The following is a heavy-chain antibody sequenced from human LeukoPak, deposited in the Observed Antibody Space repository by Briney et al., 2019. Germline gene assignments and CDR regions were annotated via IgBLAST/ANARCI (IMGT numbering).Heavy chain of an antibody. CDR1: AFTFSTYT. J-gene: IGHJ4*02. CDR3: ARKYIYGFDY. V-gene: IGHV3-48*01. CDR2: ISGSSSTI. Sequence: GGSLRLSCAASAFTFSTYTMNWVRQAPGKGLDWVAYISGSSSTIYYADSVKGRFTISRDNAKNSLYLQMNGLRAEDTTVYYCARKYIYGFDYWGQGTLVTVSS. D-gene: IGHD5-18*01.